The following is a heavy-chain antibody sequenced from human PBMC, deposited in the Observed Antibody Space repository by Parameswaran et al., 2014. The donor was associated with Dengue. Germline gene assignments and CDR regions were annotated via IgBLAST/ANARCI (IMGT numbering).Heavy chain of an antibody. V-gene: IGHV4-59*01. CDR2: IYYSGST. CDR3: ARGSSSSLTMENQLYYYYYMDV. D-gene: IGHD6-6*01. CDR1: AISSA. J-gene: IGHJ6*03. Sequence: AISSARWIRQPPGKGLEWIGYIYYSGSTNYNPSLKSRVTISVDTSKNQFSLKLSSVTAADTAVYYCARGSSSSLTMENQLYYYYYMDVWGKGTTVTVSS.